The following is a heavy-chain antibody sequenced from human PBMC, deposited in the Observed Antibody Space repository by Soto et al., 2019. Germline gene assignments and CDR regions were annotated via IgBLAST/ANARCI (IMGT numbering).Heavy chain of an antibody. CDR1: GFTFSSYG. D-gene: IGHD3-3*01. Sequence: QVQLVESGGGVVQPGRSLRLSCAASGFTFSSYGMHWVRQAPGKGLEWVAVISYDGSNKYYADSVKGRFTISRDNSKNTLYLQMNSLRAEDTAVYYCAKDLFSYYFHYWGQGTLVTVSS. CDR2: ISYDGSNK. CDR3: AKDLFSYYFHY. V-gene: IGHV3-30*18. J-gene: IGHJ4*02.